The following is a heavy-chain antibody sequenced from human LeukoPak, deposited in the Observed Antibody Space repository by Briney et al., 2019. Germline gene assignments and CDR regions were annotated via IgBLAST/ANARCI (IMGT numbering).Heavy chain of an antibody. D-gene: IGHD1-26*01. Sequence: ASVKVSCKASGYTFTGYYMHWVRQAPGQGLEWMGWINPNSGGTNYAQKFQGRVTMTRDTSISTAYMELSRLRSDDTAVYYCARGIVQSASYLDWFDPWGQGTLVTVSS. CDR3: ARGIVQSASYLDWFDP. V-gene: IGHV1-2*02. CDR2: INPNSGGT. J-gene: IGHJ5*02. CDR1: GYTFTGYY.